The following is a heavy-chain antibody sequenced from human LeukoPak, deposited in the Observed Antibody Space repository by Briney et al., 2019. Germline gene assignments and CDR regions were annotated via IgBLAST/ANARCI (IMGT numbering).Heavy chain of an antibody. J-gene: IGHJ4*02. CDR2: FDPEDGET. CDR1: GYTLTELS. D-gene: IGHD3-10*01. Sequence: ASVKVSCKVSGYTLTELSMHWVRQAPGKGLEWMGGFDPEDGETIYAQKFQGRVTMTEDTSTDTAYMELSSLRCEDTAVYYCATRGSGSYYFKYFDYWGQGTLVTASS. CDR3: ATRGSGSYYFKYFDY. V-gene: IGHV1-24*01.